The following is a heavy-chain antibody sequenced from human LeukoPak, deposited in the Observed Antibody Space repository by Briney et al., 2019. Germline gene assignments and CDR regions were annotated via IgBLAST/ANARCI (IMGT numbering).Heavy chain of an antibody. V-gene: IGHV3-23*01. J-gene: IGHJ4*02. D-gene: IGHD3-10*01. CDR1: GFTFSSYG. Sequence: PGGSLRLSCAASGFTFSSYGMSWVRQAPGKGLEWVSAISGSGGSTYYADSVKGRFTISRDNSKNTLYLQMNSLRAEDTAVYYCAKDHSARAMVRGVISYSDYWGQGTLVTVSS. CDR3: AKDHSARAMVRGVISYSDY. CDR2: ISGSGGST.